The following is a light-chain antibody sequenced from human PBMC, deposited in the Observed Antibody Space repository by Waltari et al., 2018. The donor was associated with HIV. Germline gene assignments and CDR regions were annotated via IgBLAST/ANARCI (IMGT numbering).Light chain of an antibody. CDR2: SAS. J-gene: IGKJ3*01. Sequence: IQMTQSPSSLSASVGDRVTITCRASQDIRSDLGWYQQKPGKAPKARIYSASTLQSGVPSRFSGSGSGTQFSLTISSLQPEDSATYYCLQDGAFPLTFGPGTKVDV. V-gene: IGKV1-6*01. CDR1: QDIRSD. CDR3: LQDGAFPLT.